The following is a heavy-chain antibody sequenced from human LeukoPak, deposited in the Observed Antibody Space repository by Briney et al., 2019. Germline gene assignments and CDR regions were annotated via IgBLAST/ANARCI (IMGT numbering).Heavy chain of an antibody. D-gene: IGHD2-21*01. Sequence: GGSLRLSCAASGFTFSSYEMNWVRQAPGKGLEWVSYISSSGSTIYYADSVKGRFTISRDNAKNSLYLQMNNLRAGDSAVYYCAREGPNFFESGAESPDWYFDLWGRGTLVTVSS. CDR3: AREGPNFFESGAESPDWYFDL. J-gene: IGHJ2*01. CDR2: ISSSGSTI. V-gene: IGHV3-48*03. CDR1: GFTFSSYE.